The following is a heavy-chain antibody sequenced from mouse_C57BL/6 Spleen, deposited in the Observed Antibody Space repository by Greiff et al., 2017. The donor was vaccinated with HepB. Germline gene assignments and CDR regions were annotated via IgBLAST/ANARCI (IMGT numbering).Heavy chain of an antibody. CDR1: GFTFSDYG. CDR3: ARKAPYAMDY. J-gene: IGHJ4*01. CDR2: ISSGSSTI. Sequence: EVQGVESGGGLVKPGGSLKLSCAASGFTFSDYGMHWVRQAPEKGLEWVAYISSGSSTIYYADTVKGRITISRDNAKNTLFLQMTSLTTEDTAMYYCARKAPYAMDYWGQGTSVTVSS. V-gene: IGHV5-17*01.